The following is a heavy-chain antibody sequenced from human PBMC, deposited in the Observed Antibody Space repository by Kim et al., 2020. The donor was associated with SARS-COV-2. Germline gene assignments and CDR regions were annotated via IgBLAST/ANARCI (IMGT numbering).Heavy chain of an antibody. CDR2: IWHNGVGI. V-gene: IGHV3-33*08. CDR3: ATEMTGGPSGDALNF. J-gene: IGHJ3*01. Sequence: GGSLRLSCAASGFSFSTSATHWVRQAPGRGLEWVAMIWHNGVGIYYQESVKGRFTVSRDNSKNTVYLQMDGLRDDDMGVYYCATEMTGGPSGDALNFWGQGTMVTVSS. D-gene: IGHD1-26*01. CDR1: GFSFSTSA.